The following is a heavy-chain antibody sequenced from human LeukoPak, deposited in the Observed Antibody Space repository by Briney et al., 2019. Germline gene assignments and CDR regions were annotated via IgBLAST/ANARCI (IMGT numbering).Heavy chain of an antibody. CDR2: INQDGSEK. CDR1: GFTLSTYW. J-gene: IGHJ3*02. V-gene: IGHV3-7*01. CDR3: AKHGSPEAFDI. Sequence: GSLRLSCAASGFTLSTYWMSWVRQAPGKGLGWVANINQDGSEKYYVDSVKGRFTISRDNAKNSLYLQMNSLRAEDTAVYYCAKHGSPEAFDIWGQGTMVTVSS. D-gene: IGHD1-26*01.